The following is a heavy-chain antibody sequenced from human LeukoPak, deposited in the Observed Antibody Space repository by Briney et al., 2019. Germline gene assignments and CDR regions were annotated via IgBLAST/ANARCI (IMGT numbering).Heavy chain of an antibody. CDR2: IVVGSGNT. D-gene: IGHD5-18*01. V-gene: IGHV1-58*01. CDR1: GFTFTSSA. Sequence: SVKVSCKASGFTFTSSAVQWVRQARGQRLEWIGWIVVGSGNTNYAQKFQERVTITRDMSTSTAYMELSSLRSEDTAVYYCAAVGTDTAIQKTDAFDIWGQGTMVTVSS. CDR3: AAVGTDTAIQKTDAFDI. J-gene: IGHJ3*02.